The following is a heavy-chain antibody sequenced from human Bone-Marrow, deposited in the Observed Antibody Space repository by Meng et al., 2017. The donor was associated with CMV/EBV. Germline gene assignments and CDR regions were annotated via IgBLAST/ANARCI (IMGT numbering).Heavy chain of an antibody. CDR2: IYSGGIT. V-gene: IGHV3-66*01. J-gene: IGHJ4*02. CDR1: GFIVNNNY. CDR3: AKESGSRWFDY. D-gene: IGHD1-26*01. Sequence: GESLKISCAASGFIVNNNYMTWVRQAPGKGLEWVSVIYSGGITYYADSVKGRFTISRDNSKNTLYLQMNSLRAEDTAVYYCAKESGSRWFDYWGQGTLVTVSS.